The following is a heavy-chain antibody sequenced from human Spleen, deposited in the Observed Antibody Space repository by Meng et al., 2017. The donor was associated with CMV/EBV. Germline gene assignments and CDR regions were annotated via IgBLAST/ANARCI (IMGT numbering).Heavy chain of an antibody. D-gene: IGHD3-3*01. V-gene: IGHV3-7*01. CDR2: IKQDGSEK. CDR1: GFTCSKFW. CDR3: TKDRPARSYDFWSGYYKGARYYYGMDV. J-gene: IGHJ6*02. Sequence: GGSLRLSCAASGFTCSKFWMNWVRQAPGKGLEWVANIKQDGSEKDYVDSVKGRFTISRDNAENSLHLQMNNLRVEDTAVYYCTKDRPARSYDFWSGYYKGARYYYGMDVWGQGTTVTVSS.